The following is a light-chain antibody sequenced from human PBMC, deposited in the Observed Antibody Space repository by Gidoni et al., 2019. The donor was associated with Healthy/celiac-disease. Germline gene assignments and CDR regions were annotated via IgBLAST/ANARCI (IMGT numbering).Light chain of an antibody. CDR3: QQYGSSPGT. CDR1: PSVSSSY. CDR2: GAS. V-gene: IGKV3-20*01. Sequence: IVFTQSPRTLSLSPGERATLSCRASPSVSSSYLAWYQQKPGQAPRLLIYGASSRATGIPDRFSGSGSGTDFTLTISRLEPEDFAVYYCQQYGSSPGTFGQGTKVEIK. J-gene: IGKJ1*01.